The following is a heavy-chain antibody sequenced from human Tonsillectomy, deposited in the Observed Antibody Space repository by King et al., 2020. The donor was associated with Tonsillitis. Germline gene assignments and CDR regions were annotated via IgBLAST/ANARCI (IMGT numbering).Heavy chain of an antibody. J-gene: IGHJ4*02. V-gene: IGHV3-23*04. D-gene: IGHD4-23*01. CDR1: GFTFSGYA. CDR2: ISGSGGST. Sequence: VQLVESGGDLVQPGGSLRLSCAASGFTFSGYAMSWVRQAPGKGLEWVSAISGSGGSTFYADSVKGRFTISRDNSKSTLYLHMNSLRAEDTAIYYCAKDLPPYDDYVGTRFDYWGQGTLVIVSS. CDR3: AKDLPPYDDYVGTRFDY.